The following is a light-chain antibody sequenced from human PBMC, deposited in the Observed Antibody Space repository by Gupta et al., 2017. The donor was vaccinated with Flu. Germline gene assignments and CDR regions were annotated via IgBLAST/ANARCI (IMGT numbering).Light chain of an antibody. CDR3: MQGSRWPWA. Sequence: DVVMTQYPPSLPVTLGQPASISCRSSQSLVYSDGNTYLHWFQQRPGQSPRRLIYQVSHRESGVPDRFSGSGSGTDFTLKISRVEAEDVGVYYCMQGSRWPWAFGQGTKVEIK. V-gene: IGKV2-30*01. CDR1: QSLVYSDGNTY. CDR2: QVS. J-gene: IGKJ1*01.